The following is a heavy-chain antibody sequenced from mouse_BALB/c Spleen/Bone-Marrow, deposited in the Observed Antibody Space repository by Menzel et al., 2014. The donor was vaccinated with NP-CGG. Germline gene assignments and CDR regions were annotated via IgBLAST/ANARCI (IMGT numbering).Heavy chain of an antibody. D-gene: IGHD1-1*01. Sequence: LAQSGGGLVQPGGSLTLSCAASGFTFSSFGMHWVRQAPEKGLEWVAYIISGSSTDYYADKVKSRVTISRDNPKNTLFLQLTSLRSEDTALYYCARSGCSSGCFDYWGQGTTLTVSS. CDR2: IISGSSTD. CDR3: ARSGCSSGCFDY. CDR1: GFTFSSFG. V-gene: IGHV5-17*02. J-gene: IGHJ2*01.